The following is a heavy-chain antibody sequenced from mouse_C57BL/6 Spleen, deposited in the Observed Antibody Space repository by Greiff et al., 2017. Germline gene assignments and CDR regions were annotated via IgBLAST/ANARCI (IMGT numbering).Heavy chain of an antibody. J-gene: IGHJ1*03. CDR1: GYTFTDYY. V-gene: IGHV1-26*01. Sequence: VQLQQSGPELVKPGASVKISCKASGYTFTDYYMNWVKQSHGKSLEWIGDINPNNGGTSYNQKFKGKATLTVDKSSSTAYMELRSLTSEDSAVYYCARSSGSSRHWYFDVWGTGTTVTVSS. CDR3: ARSSGSSRHWYFDV. D-gene: IGHD1-1*01. CDR2: INPNNGGT.